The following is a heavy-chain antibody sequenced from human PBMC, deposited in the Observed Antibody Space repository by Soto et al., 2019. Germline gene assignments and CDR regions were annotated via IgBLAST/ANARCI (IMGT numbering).Heavy chain of an antibody. D-gene: IGHD2-8*01. V-gene: IGHV1-2*04. CDR1: GYSFTDYH. Sequence: QVQLVQSGAEVKKPGASVKVSCKASGYSFTDYHIHWVRQAPGQGLEWLGRINPKSGGTSTAQKFQGWVTMTTDTSISTASMELTRLTSDDTAIYYCARGDSTDCSNGVCYFFYNHDMDVWCQGTTVTVSS. CDR3: ARGDSTDCSNGVCYFFYNHDMDV. J-gene: IGHJ6*02. CDR2: INPKSGGT.